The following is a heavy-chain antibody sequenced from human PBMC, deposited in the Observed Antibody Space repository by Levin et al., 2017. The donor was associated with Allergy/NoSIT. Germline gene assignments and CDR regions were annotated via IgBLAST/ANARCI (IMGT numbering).Heavy chain of an antibody. V-gene: IGHV1-46*03. CDR3: ARDYGSGSYYFDY. J-gene: IGHJ4*02. Sequence: ASVKVSCKASGYTFTSYYIHWVRQAPGQGLEWMGIINPSGGSTSYAQKFQGRVTMTRDTSTSTVYMELSSLRSDDTAVFYCARDYGSGSYYFDYWGQGTLVTVSS. CDR1: GYTFTSYY. CDR2: INPSGGST. D-gene: IGHD3-10*01.